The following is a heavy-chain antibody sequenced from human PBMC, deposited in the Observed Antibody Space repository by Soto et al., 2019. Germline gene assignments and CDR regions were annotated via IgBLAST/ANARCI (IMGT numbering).Heavy chain of an antibody. Sequence: GGSLRLSCAASGFTFSSYDMHWVRQATGKGLEWVSAIGTAGDTYYPGSVKGRFTISRENAKNSLYLRMNSLRAGDTAVYYCARAGGGRYGILYAFDIWGQGTMVTVSS. CDR1: GFTFSSYD. CDR2: IGTAGDT. V-gene: IGHV3-13*01. D-gene: IGHD1-26*01. J-gene: IGHJ3*02. CDR3: ARAGGGRYGILYAFDI.